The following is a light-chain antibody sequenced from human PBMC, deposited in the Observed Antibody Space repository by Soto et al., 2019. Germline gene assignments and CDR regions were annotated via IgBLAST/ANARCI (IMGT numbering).Light chain of an antibody. J-gene: IGKJ5*01. V-gene: IGKV1-9*01. CDR2: AAS. CDR3: QQLFSSPLT. Sequence: DIQLTQSPSFLSPSLGESVTITCRASQVISTSLAWYQVKPGKAPKLLIYAASTLESGVPSRFSGTVSGTEFSLTITSLQPEDFATYYCQQLFSSPLTFGQGTRLEIK. CDR1: QVISTS.